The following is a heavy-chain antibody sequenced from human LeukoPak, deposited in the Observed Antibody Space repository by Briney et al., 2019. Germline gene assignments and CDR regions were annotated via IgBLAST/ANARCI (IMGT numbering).Heavy chain of an antibody. CDR1: GYTFTGYG. CDR2: ISGYNGKT. V-gene: IGHV1-18*01. D-gene: IGHD3-3*01. Sequence: ASVTVSCKASGYTFTGYGISWVRQAPGQGLEWMGWISGYNGKTDSSQKFRDRVTMTTDTSTSTAYMELRSLRSDDTAVYYCARHSGGITMSYFDMWGQGTVVTVSS. CDR3: ARHSGGITMSYFDM. J-gene: IGHJ3*02.